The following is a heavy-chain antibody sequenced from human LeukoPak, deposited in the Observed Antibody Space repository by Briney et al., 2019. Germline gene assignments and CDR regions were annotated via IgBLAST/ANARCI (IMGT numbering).Heavy chain of an antibody. CDR1: GYTFTGYY. V-gene: IGHV1-2*02. Sequence: AASVKVSCKASGYTFTGYYMHWVRQAPGQGLEWMGWINPNSGGTNYAQKFQGRVTMTRDTSISTAYMELSRLRSDDTAVYYCARESVWFGENMYYFDYWGQGTLVTVSS. CDR2: INPNSGGT. D-gene: IGHD3-10*01. CDR3: ARESVWFGENMYYFDY. J-gene: IGHJ4*02.